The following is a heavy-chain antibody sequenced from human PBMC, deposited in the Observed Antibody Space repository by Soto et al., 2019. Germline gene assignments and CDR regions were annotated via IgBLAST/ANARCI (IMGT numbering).Heavy chain of an antibody. CDR1: GFTFDDYA. J-gene: IGHJ4*02. D-gene: IGHD3-3*01. V-gene: IGHV3-9*01. CDR3: AKARGYYMRD. Sequence: EVQLVESGGGLVQPGRSLRLSCAASGFTFDDYAIHGVRQAPGKGLEWVSGISWNSGSIGYADSVKGRFTISRDNATNSLDLQMNSLRAEDTALYYCAKARGYYMRDWGQGTLVPVSS. CDR2: ISWNSGSI.